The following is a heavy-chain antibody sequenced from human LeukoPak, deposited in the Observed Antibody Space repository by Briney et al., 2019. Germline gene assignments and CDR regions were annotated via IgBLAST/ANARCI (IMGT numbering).Heavy chain of an antibody. Sequence: GGSLRLSCAASGFTFDDYAMSWVRQTPGKGLEWVSGTNWDGGRTGYADSVKGRFTISRDNSKYTLYLQMNSLRAEDTAVYYCAKRTVAGQTGKYYFDYWGQGTLVTVSS. J-gene: IGHJ4*02. D-gene: IGHD6-19*01. CDR2: TNWDGGRT. CDR1: GFTFDDYA. V-gene: IGHV3-20*04. CDR3: AKRTVAGQTGKYYFDY.